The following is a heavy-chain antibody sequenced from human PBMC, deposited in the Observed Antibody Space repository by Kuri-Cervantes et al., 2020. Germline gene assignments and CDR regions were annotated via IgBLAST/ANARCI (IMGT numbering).Heavy chain of an antibody. CDR1: GFTFTTYS. J-gene: IGHJ4*02. Sequence: GGSLRLSCAASGFTFTTYSMNWVRQAPGKGLEWVSSISVTSSYIYYADSVKGRFTISRDNAKNSLYLQMNNLRAEDTAVYYCARELWGGYCSVGTCSDFDYWGQGTLVTVSS. D-gene: IGHD2-15*01. CDR2: ISVTSSYI. CDR3: ARELWGGYCSVGTCSDFDY. V-gene: IGHV3-21*01.